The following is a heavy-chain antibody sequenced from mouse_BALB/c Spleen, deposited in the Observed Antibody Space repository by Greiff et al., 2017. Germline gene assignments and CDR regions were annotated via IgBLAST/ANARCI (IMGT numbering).Heavy chain of an antibody. CDR1: GFTFTDYY. Sequence: EVKVVESGGGLVQPGGSLRLSCATSGFTFTDYYMSWVRQPPGKALEWLGFIRNKANGYTTEYSASVKGRFTISRDNSQSILYLQMNTLRAEDSATYYCARDMGGNTGNYFDYWGQGTTLTVSS. CDR2: IRNKANGYTT. D-gene: IGHD1-1*01. J-gene: IGHJ2*01. V-gene: IGHV7-3*02. CDR3: ARDMGGNTGNYFDY.